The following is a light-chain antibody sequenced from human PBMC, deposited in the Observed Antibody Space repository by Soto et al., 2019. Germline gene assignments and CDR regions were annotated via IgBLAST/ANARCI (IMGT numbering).Light chain of an antibody. CDR2: YTS. CDR1: QSVSSD. J-gene: IGKJ5*01. Sequence: EILLTQSPATLSVSPGESATLSCRASQSVSSDLAWYQQQHGQAPRILIYYTSTRDTGFPARFSGGWSGTEFTLPISRLQSEDSEFYYCQQYNKWPITFGQGTRLEIK. CDR3: QQYNKWPIT. V-gene: IGKV3-15*01.